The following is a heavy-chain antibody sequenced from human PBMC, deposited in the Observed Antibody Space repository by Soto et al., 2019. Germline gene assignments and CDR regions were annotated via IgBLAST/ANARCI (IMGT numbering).Heavy chain of an antibody. CDR1: GDSVSGNSAA. CDR2: TYHRSKWHN. V-gene: IGHV6-1*01. D-gene: IGHD6-13*01. J-gene: IGHJ4*02. CDR3: ARDTGSSWSTFDY. Sequence: PSQTLSLTCAISGDSVSGNSAAWNWFRQSPSRGLEWLGRTYHRSKWHNDYAVSVKSRITINQDTSKNQFSLQLNSVTPEDTAVYYCARDTGSSWSTFDYWGQGTLVTVSS.